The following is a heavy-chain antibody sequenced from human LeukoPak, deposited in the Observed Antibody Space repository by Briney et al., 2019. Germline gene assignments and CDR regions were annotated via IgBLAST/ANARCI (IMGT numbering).Heavy chain of an antibody. Sequence: GGSLRLSCAASGFTFSCYGMQWVRQAPGKGLEWVAVIWYDGSDKYYADSVEGRFTISRDNSKNILYLQMNSLRAEDMAVYYWARARYTYNDYWGQGTLVTVSS. CDR1: GFTFSCYG. D-gene: IGHD1-14*01. CDR2: IWYDGSDK. V-gene: IGHV3-33*01. CDR3: ARARYTYNDY. J-gene: IGHJ4*02.